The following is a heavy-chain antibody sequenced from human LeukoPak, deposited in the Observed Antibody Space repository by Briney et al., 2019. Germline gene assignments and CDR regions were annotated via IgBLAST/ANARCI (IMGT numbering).Heavy chain of an antibody. Sequence: ASVKVSCKASGYTFTSYDINWVRQATGQGLEWMGWINPNSGDTNYAQKFQDWVTMTRDTSIGTAYMELSRLRSDDTAVYYCARARLYDSSAYYYDSWGQGTLVTVSS. D-gene: IGHD3-22*01. CDR2: INPNSGDT. CDR3: ARARLYDSSAYYYDS. J-gene: IGHJ5*01. V-gene: IGHV1-2*04. CDR1: GYTFTSYD.